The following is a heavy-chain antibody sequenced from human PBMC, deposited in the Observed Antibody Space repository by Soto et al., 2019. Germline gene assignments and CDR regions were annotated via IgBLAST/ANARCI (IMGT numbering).Heavy chain of an antibody. CDR1: GFTFSSYA. CDR2: IRSKAYGGTT. J-gene: IGHJ4*02. V-gene: IGHV3-49*04. D-gene: IGHD2-15*01. Sequence: GGSLRLSCAASGFTFSSYAMSWVRQAPGKGLEWVGFIRSKAYGGTTEYAASVKGRFTISRDDSKSIAYLQMNSLKTEDTAVYYCTREGRAASDYWGQGTLVTVSS. CDR3: TREGRAASDY.